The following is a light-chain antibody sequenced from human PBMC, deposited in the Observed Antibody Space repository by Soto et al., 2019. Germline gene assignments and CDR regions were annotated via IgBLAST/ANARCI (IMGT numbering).Light chain of an antibody. CDR1: QSVSSY. CDR3: QQRRYWPVT. V-gene: IGKV3-11*01. CDR2: DAS. Sequence: EIVLTQSPAILSMSPGERATLSCRASQSVSSYFAWDQQKPGQAPRLLIYDASNRATGVPARFSGSGSGTDFTLTISSLEPEDCAVYYCQQRRYWPVTFGQGTKVEIK. J-gene: IGKJ1*01.